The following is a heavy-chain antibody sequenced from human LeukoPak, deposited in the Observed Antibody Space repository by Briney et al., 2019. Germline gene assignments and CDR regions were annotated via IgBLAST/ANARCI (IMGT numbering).Heavy chain of an antibody. CDR3: ARGVVVGAII. J-gene: IGHJ4*02. CDR2: IYYSGST. D-gene: IGHD1-26*01. V-gene: IGHV4-39*07. Sequence: SETLSLTCTVSGGSISGSSYYWGWIRQPPGKGLEWIGSIYYSGSTYYNPSLKSRVTISVDTSKNQFSLKLSSVTAADTAVYYCARGVVVGAIIWGQGTLVTVSS. CDR1: GGSISGSSYY.